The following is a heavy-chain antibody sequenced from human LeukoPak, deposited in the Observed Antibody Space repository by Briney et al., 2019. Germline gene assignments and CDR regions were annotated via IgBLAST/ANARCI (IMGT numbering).Heavy chain of an antibody. CDR2: IKQDGSEK. V-gene: IGHV3-7*01. CDR1: GFTFSSYW. J-gene: IGHJ3*02. CDR3: ARARSSTSCYRKTDPFDI. Sequence: QAGGSLRLSCAASGFTFSSYWMSWVHQAPGKGLEWVANIKQDGSEKYYVDSVKGRFTISRDNAKNSLYLQMNSLRAEETAVYYCARARSSTSCYRKTDPFDIWGQGTMVTVSS. D-gene: IGHD2-2*02.